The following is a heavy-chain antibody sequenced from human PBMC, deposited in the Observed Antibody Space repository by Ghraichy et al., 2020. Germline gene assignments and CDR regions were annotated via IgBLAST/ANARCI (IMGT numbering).Heavy chain of an antibody. Sequence: SETLSLTCAVYGGSFSGYYWSWIRQPPGKGLEWIGEINHSGSTNYNPSLKSRVTISVDTSKNQFSLKLSSVTAADTAVYYCARVSTIVLRYFDWPPNINWFDPWGQGTLVTVSS. CDR3: ARVSTIVLRYFDWPPNINWFDP. CDR2: INHSGST. CDR1: GGSFSGYY. D-gene: IGHD3-9*01. J-gene: IGHJ5*02. V-gene: IGHV4-34*01.